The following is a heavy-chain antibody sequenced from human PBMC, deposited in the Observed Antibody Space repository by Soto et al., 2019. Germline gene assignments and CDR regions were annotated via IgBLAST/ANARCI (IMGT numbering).Heavy chain of an antibody. V-gene: IGHV1-69*06. J-gene: IGHJ4*02. D-gene: IGHD2-15*01. CDR1: VGPFSSYS. CDR2: IIPIFGTS. Sequence: AVPISCKASVGPFSSYSISWVRHAPVQGLECMGGIIPIFGTSNYAQKFQGRVTITADKSTSTAYMELSSLRSEDTAVYYCARGHCSGGSCYLYNYWGQGNLVTVSS. CDR3: ARGHCSGGSCYLYNY.